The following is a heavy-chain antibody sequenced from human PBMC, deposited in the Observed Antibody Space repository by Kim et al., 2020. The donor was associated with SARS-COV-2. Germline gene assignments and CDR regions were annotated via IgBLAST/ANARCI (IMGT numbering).Heavy chain of an antibody. Sequence: KFPGRVTITADESTSTAYMELSSLRSEDTAVYYCARDLAPNWEYSYGMDVWGQGTTVTVSS. CDR3: ARDLAPNWEYSYGMDV. V-gene: IGHV1-69*01. J-gene: IGHJ6*02. D-gene: IGHD5-12*01.